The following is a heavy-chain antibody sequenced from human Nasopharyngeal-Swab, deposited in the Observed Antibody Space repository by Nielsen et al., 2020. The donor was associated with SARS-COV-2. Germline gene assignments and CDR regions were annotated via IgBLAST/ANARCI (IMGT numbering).Heavy chain of an antibody. CDR1: GGSFSGYY. CDR2: INHSGST. D-gene: IGHD3-22*01. Sequence: SETLSLTCAVYGGSFSGYYWSWIRQPPGKGLEWIGEINHSGSTNYNQSLMSRATISGDTSKNQFSLKLTSVTSADTAVYYCARGRSDSSYPLYWGQGSLVTVSS. CDR3: ARGRSDSSYPLY. V-gene: IGHV4-34*01. J-gene: IGHJ4*02.